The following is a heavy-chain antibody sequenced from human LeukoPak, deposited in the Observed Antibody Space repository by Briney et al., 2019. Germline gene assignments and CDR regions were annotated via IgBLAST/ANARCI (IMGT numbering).Heavy chain of an antibody. D-gene: IGHD6-19*01. CDR1: GFTFSSYA. J-gene: IGHJ4*02. Sequence: GGSLRLSRSASGFTFSSYAMHWVRQAPGKGLEYISAIISNGGSTYYADSVKGRFTISRDNSKNTLYLQMSSLRAEDTAVYYCVNTQRYCRAVAGTAFDYWGQGTLVTVSS. CDR2: IISNGGST. V-gene: IGHV3-64D*06. CDR3: VNTQRYCRAVAGTAFDY.